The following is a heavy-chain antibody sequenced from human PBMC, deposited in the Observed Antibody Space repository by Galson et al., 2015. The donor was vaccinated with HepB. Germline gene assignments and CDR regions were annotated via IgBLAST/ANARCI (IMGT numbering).Heavy chain of an antibody. CDR2: VYYTGTT. Sequence: LSLTCNVSGGSITPYYWSWIRQPPGKGLEWIGYVYYTGTTSHNPSLKSRVSISADTSKNQFSLRLTSVTAADSAVYFCARSREMDTSSDYFDYWGQGALVSVSS. J-gene: IGHJ4*02. CDR3: ARSREMDTSSDYFDY. D-gene: IGHD2-15*01. CDR1: GGSITPYY. V-gene: IGHV4-59*08.